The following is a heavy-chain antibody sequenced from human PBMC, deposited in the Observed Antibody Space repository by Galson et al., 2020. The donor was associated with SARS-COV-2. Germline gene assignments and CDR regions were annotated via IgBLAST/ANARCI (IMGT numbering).Heavy chain of an antibody. J-gene: IGHJ4*02. Sequence: GESLKISCAASGFTFSDYYMSWIRQAPGKGLAWVSYISSSRSYTNYADSVTGRFTISRDNSKNSLYLQMNSLRAEDTAVYYCARGYDLGYGDTPFDYWGQGTLVTVSS. V-gene: IGHV3-11*06. CDR3: ARGYDLGYGDTPFDY. CDR2: ISSSRSYT. CDR1: GFTFSDYY. D-gene: IGHD4-17*01.